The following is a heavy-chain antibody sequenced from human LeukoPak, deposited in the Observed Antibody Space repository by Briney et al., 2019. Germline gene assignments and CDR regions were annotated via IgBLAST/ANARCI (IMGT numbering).Heavy chain of an antibody. Sequence: GESLKISCKGSGYSFTCYWIGWVRQMPGKGLEWMGIIYPGDSDTRYSPSFQGQVTISADKSISTAYLQWSSLKASDTAMYYCARLPRYCSGGSCYALGFDYWGQGTLVTVSS. D-gene: IGHD2-15*01. CDR2: IYPGDSDT. CDR3: ARLPRYCSGGSCYALGFDY. J-gene: IGHJ4*02. V-gene: IGHV5-51*01. CDR1: GYSFTCYW.